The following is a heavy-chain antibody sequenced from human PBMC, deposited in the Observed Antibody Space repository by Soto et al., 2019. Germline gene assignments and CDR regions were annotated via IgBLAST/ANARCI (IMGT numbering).Heavy chain of an antibody. J-gene: IGHJ6*02. D-gene: IGHD1-7*01. Sequence: QVRLQESGPGLVKPSETLSLTCTVSGGSITSITNHYCSWIRQPPGKGLEGIGYISYSGHTSYNPSLKSPFFLSLYTSKTPFSLNLASVTAADTAVYYCATHGFGTLHGLVDVWGQGTTVTVSS. V-gene: IGHV4-59*08. CDR1: GGSITSITNHY. CDR2: ISYSGHT. CDR3: ATHGFGTLHGLVDV.